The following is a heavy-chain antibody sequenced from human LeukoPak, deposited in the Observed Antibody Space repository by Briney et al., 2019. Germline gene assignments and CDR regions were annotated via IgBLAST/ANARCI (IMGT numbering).Heavy chain of an antibody. J-gene: IGHJ4*02. Sequence: GGSLRLSCAASGFTFSSYWVHWVRQAPGKGLVWVSRINSDGSSTSYADSVKGRFTISRDNAKNTLYLQMNSLRAEDTAVYYCARGRYYGSGSYLLGYWGQGTLVTVSS. D-gene: IGHD3-10*01. CDR3: ARGRYYGSGSYLLGY. CDR1: GFTFSSYW. CDR2: INSDGSST. V-gene: IGHV3-74*01.